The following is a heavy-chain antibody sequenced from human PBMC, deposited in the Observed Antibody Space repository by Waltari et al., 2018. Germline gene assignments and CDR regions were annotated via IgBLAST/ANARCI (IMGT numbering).Heavy chain of an antibody. CDR2: ILSDGSKK. D-gene: IGHD4-17*01. Sequence: QVQLVESGGCVVRPGGSVSLACAASGFTFSAYGLHWVRQAPGKGLEWLASILSDGSKKYFADSVKGRFTISRDNSKNTLYLQMNSLRAEDTAVYYCAKGLGVTNNDGFHVWGQGTMVTVSS. CDR1: GFTFSAYG. CDR3: AKGLGVTNNDGFHV. V-gene: IGHV3-30*02. J-gene: IGHJ3*01.